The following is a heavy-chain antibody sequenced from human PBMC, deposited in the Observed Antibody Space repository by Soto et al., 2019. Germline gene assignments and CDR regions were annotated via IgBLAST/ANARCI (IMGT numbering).Heavy chain of an antibody. D-gene: IGHD3-10*01. CDR1: GGSFSGYY. J-gene: IGHJ6*02. CDR3: ARTDRGIIITTNYYYGMDL. V-gene: IGHV4-34*01. CDR2: INHGGDT. Sequence: SETLSLTCAVYGGSFSGYYWSWIRQPPGKGLEWIGEINHGGDTNYNPSLESRVTISVDTSKKQFSLKLSSVTAADTAVYYCARTDRGIIITTNYYYGMDLWGQGTTVTVSS.